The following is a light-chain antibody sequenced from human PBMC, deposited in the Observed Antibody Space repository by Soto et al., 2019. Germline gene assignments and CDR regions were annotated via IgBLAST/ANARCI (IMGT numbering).Light chain of an antibody. CDR2: EVS. CDR3: SSYSSSSTFV. J-gene: IGLJ1*01. Sequence: QSVLTQPASVSGSPGQSITISCTGSSSDVGGYNYASWYQQHPGKAPKLMIYEVSNRPSGVSNRFSGSKSGNTASLTISGLQAEDEADYYCSSYSSSSTFVVGTGTKVTVL. CDR1: SSDVGGYNY. V-gene: IGLV2-14*01.